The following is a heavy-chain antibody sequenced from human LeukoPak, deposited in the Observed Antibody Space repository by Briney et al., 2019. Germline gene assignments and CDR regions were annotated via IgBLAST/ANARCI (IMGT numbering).Heavy chain of an antibody. D-gene: IGHD5-18*01. CDR2: IYSGGST. V-gene: IGHV3-53*01. CDR3: AGVRTAMDLDYFDY. J-gene: IGHJ4*02. CDR1: GFTVSSNY. Sequence: PGGSLRLSCAASGFTVSSNYMSWVRQAPGKGLEWVSVIYSGGSTYYADSVKGRFTISRDNSKNTLYLQMNSLRAEDTAVYYCAGVRTAMDLDYFDYWGQGTLVTVSS.